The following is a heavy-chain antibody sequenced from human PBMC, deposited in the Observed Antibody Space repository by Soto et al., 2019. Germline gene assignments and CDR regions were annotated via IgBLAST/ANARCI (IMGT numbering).Heavy chain of an antibody. J-gene: IGHJ4*02. D-gene: IGHD6-13*01. CDR3: ARDYSSGWCLEY. CDR1: GFPFSAEA. Sequence: QVQLVESGGGVVQPGNSLRLSCAGSGFPFSAEAMHWVRQAPGKGLEWVAAISYDGNNKNHADSVKGRFTVSRDNSKNTLYLQIYSLRPEDTAVYYCARDYSSGWCLEYWGQGSLVTVSS. CDR2: ISYDGNNK. V-gene: IGHV3-30-3*01.